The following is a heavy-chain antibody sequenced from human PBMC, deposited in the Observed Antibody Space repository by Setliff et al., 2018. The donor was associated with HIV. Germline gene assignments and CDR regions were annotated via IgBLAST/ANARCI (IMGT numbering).Heavy chain of an antibody. D-gene: IGHD2-2*01. CDR3: ARGFDYAQRPPLYYFDY. CDR2: IYYSGNP. J-gene: IGHJ4*02. V-gene: IGHV4-31*03. Sequence: SETLSLTCTVPGGSISSGYYYWSWIRQHPGKGLEWIGYIYYSGNPFYNPSLRSRVTISLDTSKNQFSLKLSSVTAADTAVYYCARGFDYAQRPPLYYFDYWGQGTLVTVSS. CDR1: GGSISSGYYY.